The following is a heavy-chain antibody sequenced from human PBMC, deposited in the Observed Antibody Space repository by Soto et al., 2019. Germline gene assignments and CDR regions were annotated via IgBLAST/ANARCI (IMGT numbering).Heavy chain of an antibody. J-gene: IGHJ5*02. CDR3: ARDISGTNNWFDP. CDR1: GDTFSSYT. D-gene: IGHD1-26*01. V-gene: IGHV1-69*06. CDR2: IIPDFGSP. Sequence: VQLVQSGAEVKKPGSSVRVSCETSGDTFSSYTINWLRQAPGQGLEWMGGIIPDFGSPNYVEKFQGRVTISADTSTSKAYMELRSLTSADTAVYFCARDISGTNNWFDPWGQGTVVTVSS.